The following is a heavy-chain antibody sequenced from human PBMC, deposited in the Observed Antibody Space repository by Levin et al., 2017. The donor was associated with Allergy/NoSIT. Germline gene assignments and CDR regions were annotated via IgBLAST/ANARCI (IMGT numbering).Heavy chain of an antibody. Sequence: GGSLRLSCAASGFTFSSYAMSWVRQAPGKGLEWVSAISGSGGSTYYADSVKGRFTISRDNSKNTLYLQMNSLRAEDTAVYYCAKDAVDQGGDYYGSGSFYWGQGTLVTVSS. J-gene: IGHJ4*02. D-gene: IGHD3-10*01. V-gene: IGHV3-23*01. CDR2: ISGSGGST. CDR3: AKDAVDQGGDYYGSGSFY. CDR1: GFTFSSYA.